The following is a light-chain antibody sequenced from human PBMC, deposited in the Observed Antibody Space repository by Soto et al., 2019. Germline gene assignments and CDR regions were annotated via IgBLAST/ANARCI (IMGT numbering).Light chain of an antibody. CDR2: RNN. J-gene: IGLJ3*02. V-gene: IGLV1-47*01. CDR3: AARDDSLSGHWV. Sequence: QSVLTQSPSASGTPGQRVTLSCSGSSSNIGSEYVVWYQHLPGTAPKLLIYRNNQRPSGVPDRFAGSKSGTSASLAISGLRSEDEADYYCAARDDSLSGHWVFGGGTKVTVL. CDR1: SSNIGSEY.